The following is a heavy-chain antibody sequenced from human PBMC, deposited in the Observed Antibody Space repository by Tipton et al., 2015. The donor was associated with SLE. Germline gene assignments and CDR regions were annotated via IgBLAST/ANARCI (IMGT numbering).Heavy chain of an antibody. D-gene: IGHD2-21*01. J-gene: IGHJ2*01. CDR2: ISHSGNT. V-gene: IGHV4-39*07. CDR1: GVSIRTPTYY. Sequence: TLSLTCTVSGVSIRTPTYYWGWIRQPPGKGLEWIGTISHSGNTYSHTSLESRVTISVDTSQNQFSMSLSSVSAADTAMYYCAKADGVVGGQVPYWYFDLWGRGTLVTVSS. CDR3: AKADGVVGGQVPYWYFDL.